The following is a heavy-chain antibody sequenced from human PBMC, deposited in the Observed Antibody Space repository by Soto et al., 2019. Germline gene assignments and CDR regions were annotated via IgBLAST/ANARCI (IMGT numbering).Heavy chain of an antibody. CDR3: ARGDSTXCSNGVCSFFYNHDMDV. Sequence: ASVEVSCKASGYSFTDCHIHWVRQAPGQGLEWLGRINPKSGGTSTAQKFQGWVTMTTDTSISTASMELTRLTSDDTAIYYCARGDSTXCSNGVCSFFYNHDMDVWGQGTTVTVSS. CDR2: INPKSGGT. V-gene: IGHV1-2*04. D-gene: IGHD2-8*01. CDR1: GYSFTDCH. J-gene: IGHJ6*02.